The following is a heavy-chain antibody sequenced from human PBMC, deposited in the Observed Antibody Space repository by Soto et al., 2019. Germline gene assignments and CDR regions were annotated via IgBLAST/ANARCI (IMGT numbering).Heavy chain of an antibody. CDR1: GFTFSDYY. CDR3: ARDVDADFRTDFDY. CDR2: ISGNGEII. J-gene: IGHJ4*02. Sequence: GGSLRLSCAASGFTFSDYYIHWIRRAPGKGLEWISYISGNGEIIQYAAPARGRFTISRDNAENSVYLEMDRLRAEDTALYYCARDVDADFRTDFDYWGRGTLVTVSS. D-gene: IGHD4-17*01. V-gene: IGHV3-11*01.